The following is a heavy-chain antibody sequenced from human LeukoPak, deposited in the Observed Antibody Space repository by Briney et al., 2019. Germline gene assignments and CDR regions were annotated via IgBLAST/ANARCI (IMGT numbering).Heavy chain of an antibody. D-gene: IGHD2-15*01. J-gene: IGHJ4*02. CDR3: ARDRGYCSGGSCQNFDY. CDR1: GYTFSGYY. Sequence: GASVKVSCKASGYTFSGYYMHWVRQAPGQGLEWMGWINPNSGGTNYAQKFQGRVTMTRDTSISTAYMELSRVRSDDTAVYYCARDRGYCSGGSCQNFDYWGQGTLATVSS. CDR2: INPNSGGT. V-gene: IGHV1-2*02.